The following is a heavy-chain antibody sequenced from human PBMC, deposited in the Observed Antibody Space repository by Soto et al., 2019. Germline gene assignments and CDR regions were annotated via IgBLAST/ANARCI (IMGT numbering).Heavy chain of an antibody. CDR3: ASTSYYDSSGYYGMDV. D-gene: IGHD3-22*01. CDR2: IHHSGST. V-gene: IGHV4-4*02. CDR1: AGSISSRTW. J-gene: IGHJ6*02. Sequence: QVQLQESGPGLVKPSGTLSLSCAVSAGSISSRTWWTWVRQSPGKGLEWIGEIHHSGSTNYNPSLKSRVTIAVDKSKNQFSLKLTSVTAADTAVYYCASTSYYDSSGYYGMDVWGQGTTVTVSS.